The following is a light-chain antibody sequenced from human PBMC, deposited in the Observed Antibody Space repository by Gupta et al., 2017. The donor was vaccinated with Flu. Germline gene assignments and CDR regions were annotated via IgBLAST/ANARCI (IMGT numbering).Light chain of an antibody. V-gene: IGLV1-44*01. Sequence: QSVLSQPPSASETPGPRVTISCSGSNSNIGTEEVNWYQQPPGTAPKLLIHSNNRRPSGVPDRFSASKSGTSASLAISGLQPEDEADYFCAAWDASLKGVVFGGGTKLTVL. CDR1: NSNIGTEE. J-gene: IGLJ2*01. CDR3: AAWDASLKGVV. CDR2: SNN.